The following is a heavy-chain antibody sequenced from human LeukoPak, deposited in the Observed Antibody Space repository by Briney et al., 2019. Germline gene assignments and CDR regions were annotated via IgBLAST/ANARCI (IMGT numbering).Heavy chain of an antibody. J-gene: IGHJ4*02. CDR2: IYYSVST. Sequence: SETLSLTCTVSGGSVSSSTYYWGWIRQPPGKGLEWIGSIYYSVSTYYNPSLKSRVTISVDTSKNQFSLKLSSVTAADTAVYYCAREKRIMITFGGVIAPFDYWGQGTLVTVSS. D-gene: IGHD3-16*02. CDR1: GGSVSSSTYY. CDR3: AREKRIMITFGGVIAPFDY. V-gene: IGHV4-39*07.